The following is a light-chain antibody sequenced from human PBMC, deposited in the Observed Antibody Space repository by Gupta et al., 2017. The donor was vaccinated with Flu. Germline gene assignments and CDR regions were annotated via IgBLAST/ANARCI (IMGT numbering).Light chain of an antibody. CDR3: GSYTSSSTWV. CDR1: SSDIGGYNY. J-gene: IGLJ3*02. Sequence: QSALTPPASVSGSPGLSITISCTGTSSDIGGYNYVSWYQQHPGKAPKLMIYEVTNRPSGVSNRFSGSKSGNTASLTISGLQSEDEADYFCGSYTSSSTWVFGGGTKLTVL. V-gene: IGLV2-14*01. CDR2: EVT.